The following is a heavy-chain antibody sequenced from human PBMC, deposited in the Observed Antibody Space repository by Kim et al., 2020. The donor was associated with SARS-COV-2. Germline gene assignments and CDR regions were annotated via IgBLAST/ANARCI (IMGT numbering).Heavy chain of an antibody. CDR2: RTGSSM. Sequence: RTGSSMRYADSVNGRFSISRDNAKKSLSLQMNSLTPEDTAVYYCVREPANWGQGTLVTVSS. CDR3: VREPAN. J-gene: IGHJ4*02. V-gene: IGHV3-11*01.